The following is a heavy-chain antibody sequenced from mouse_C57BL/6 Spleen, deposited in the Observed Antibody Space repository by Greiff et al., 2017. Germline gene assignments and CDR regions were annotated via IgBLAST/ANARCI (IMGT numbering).Heavy chain of an antibody. CDR2: ISSGSSTI. J-gene: IGHJ2*01. Sequence: EVQLVEPGGGLVKPGGSLKLSCAASGFTFSDYGMHWVRQAPEKGLEWVAYISSGSSTIYYADPVKGRFTISRDNANNTRFLQMTSLRSEDTAMYYCARRSYGSSYVFDDWGQGTTLTGSS. V-gene: IGHV5-17*01. CDR3: ARRSYGSSYVFDD. CDR1: GFTFSDYG. D-gene: IGHD1-1*01.